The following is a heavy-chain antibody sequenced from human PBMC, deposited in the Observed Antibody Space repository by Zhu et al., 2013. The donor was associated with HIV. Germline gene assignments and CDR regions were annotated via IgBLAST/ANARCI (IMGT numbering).Heavy chain of an antibody. V-gene: IGHV1-69*01. CDR2: IIPIFGTA. Sequence: QVQLVQSGAEVKKPGSSVKVSCKASGGTFSSYAISWVRQAPGQGLEWMGGIIPIFGTANYAQKFQGRVTITADESTSTAYMELSSLRSEDTAVYYCARALYSSCSGGSCYIYYYYYYGMDVWGQGTTVTVSS. CDR1: GGTFSSYA. CDR3: ARALYSSCSGGSCYIYYYYYYGMDV. J-gene: IGHJ6*02. D-gene: IGHD2-15*01.